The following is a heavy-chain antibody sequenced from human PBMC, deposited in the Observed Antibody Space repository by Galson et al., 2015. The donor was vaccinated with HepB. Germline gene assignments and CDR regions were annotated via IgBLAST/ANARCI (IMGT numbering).Heavy chain of an antibody. D-gene: IGHD3-10*01. J-gene: IGHJ4*02. CDR1: GFTFSSYA. V-gene: IGHV3-30*04. CDR2: ISYGGSNK. CDR3: ARDSPPHGLLWFGGYFDY. Sequence: SLRLSCAASGFTFSSYAMHWVRQAPGKGLEWVAVISYGGSNKYYADSVKGRFTISRDNSKNTLYLQMNSLRAEDTAVYYCARDSPPHGLLWFGGYFDYWGQGTLVTVSS.